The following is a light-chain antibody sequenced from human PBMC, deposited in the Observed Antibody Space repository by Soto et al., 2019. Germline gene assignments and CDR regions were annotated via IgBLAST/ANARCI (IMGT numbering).Light chain of an antibody. V-gene: IGLV2-8*01. CDR3: SSFAGSNTWV. CDR1: SSYVGDYNY. Sequence: QSALTQPPSASGSPGQSVTISCTGTSSYVGDYNYVSWYQQHPGKAPKLLISEVTKRPSGVPDRFSGSWSGNTASLTVSGLQPDDEADYYCSSFAGSNTWVFGGGTKVTVL. J-gene: IGLJ3*02. CDR2: EVT.